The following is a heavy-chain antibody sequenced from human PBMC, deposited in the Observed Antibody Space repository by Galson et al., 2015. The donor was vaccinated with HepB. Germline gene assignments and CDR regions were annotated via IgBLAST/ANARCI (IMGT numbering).Heavy chain of an antibody. D-gene: IGHD2-21*02. Sequence: SLRLSCAASGFTFSGSAMHWVRQASGKGLEWVGRIRSKANSYATAYAASVKGRFTISRDDSKNTAYLQMNSLKTEDTAVYYCTRHAYCGGDCYSDYWGQGTLVTVSS. J-gene: IGHJ4*02. CDR1: GFTFSGSA. V-gene: IGHV3-73*01. CDR2: IRSKANSYAT. CDR3: TRHAYCGGDCYSDY.